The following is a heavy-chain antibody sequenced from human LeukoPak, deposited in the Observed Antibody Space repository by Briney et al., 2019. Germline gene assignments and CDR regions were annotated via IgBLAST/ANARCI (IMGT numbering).Heavy chain of an antibody. CDR1: GFTFSSYS. V-gene: IGHV3-7*03. CDR2: INQDGSEK. J-gene: IGHJ4*02. Sequence: GGSLRLSCAASGFTFSSYSMNWVRQAPGKGLEWVANINQDGSEKNYVDSVKGRFTISRDNAKNSLSLQMNSLRAEDTAVYYCARRSPLEWLSEQYYFDYWGQGTLVTVSS. CDR3: ARRSPLEWLSEQYYFDY. D-gene: IGHD3-3*01.